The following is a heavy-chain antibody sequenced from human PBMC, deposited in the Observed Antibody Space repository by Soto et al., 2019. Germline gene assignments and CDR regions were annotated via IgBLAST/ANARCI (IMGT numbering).Heavy chain of an antibody. CDR2: IKSTTDGGTA. Sequence: EMQLVESGGGLVKPGGSLRLSCAVSEITLSNVWMNWVRQAPGWGLEWVGRIKSTTDGGTADYTTPVKGRFTISRDDSKNTLYLQMNSLKTGDTADYYCTSDSGWLTFWGQGTLVTVSS. CDR1: EITLSNVW. J-gene: IGHJ4*02. CDR3: TSDSGWLTF. V-gene: IGHV3-15*01. D-gene: IGHD6-19*01.